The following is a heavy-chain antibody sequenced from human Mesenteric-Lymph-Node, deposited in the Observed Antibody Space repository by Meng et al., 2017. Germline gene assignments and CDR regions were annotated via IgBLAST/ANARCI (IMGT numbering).Heavy chain of an antibody. CDR2: IYYSGST. D-gene: IGHD1-14*01. Sequence: SETLSLTCTVSGGSISSSSYYWGWIRQPPGKGLEWIGYIYYSGSTNYNPSLKSRVTISVDTSKNQFSLQLSSVTAADTAVYYCARDNWARENRNGKSQNWYYYGLDVWGLGTSVTVSS. J-gene: IGHJ6*02. CDR1: GGSISSSSYY. V-gene: IGHV4-61*01. CDR3: ARDNWARENRNGKSQNWYYYGLDV.